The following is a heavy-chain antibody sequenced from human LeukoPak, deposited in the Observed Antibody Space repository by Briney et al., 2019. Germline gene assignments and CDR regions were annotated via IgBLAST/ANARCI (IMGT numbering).Heavy chain of an antibody. CDR2: IYYSGST. J-gene: IGHJ4*02. CDR1: GGSISSYY. CDR3: ARASRYYYFDY. Sequence: PSETLSLTCTVSGGSISSYYWSWIRQPPGKGLEWIGYIYYSGSTNYNPSLKSRVTISVDPSKNQFSLKLSSVTAADTAVYYCARASRYYYFDYWGQGTLVTVSS. V-gene: IGHV4-59*08. D-gene: IGHD3-10*01.